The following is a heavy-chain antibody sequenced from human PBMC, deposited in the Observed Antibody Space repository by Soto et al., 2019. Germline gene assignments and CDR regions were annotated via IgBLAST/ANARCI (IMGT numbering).Heavy chain of an antibody. Sequence: SETLSLTCNVSGGPIISLNYYWTWIRQPPGKGLEWVGHISYRGTTFYNPSLKSRATVSMDTSKSQFSLKLASVTAADTAVYYCARAEGTYTWRSEFGYWGQGTLVT. V-gene: IGHV4-30-4*01. CDR2: ISYRGTT. J-gene: IGHJ4*02. D-gene: IGHD3-10*01. CDR3: ARAEGTYTWRSEFGY. CDR1: GGPIISLNYY.